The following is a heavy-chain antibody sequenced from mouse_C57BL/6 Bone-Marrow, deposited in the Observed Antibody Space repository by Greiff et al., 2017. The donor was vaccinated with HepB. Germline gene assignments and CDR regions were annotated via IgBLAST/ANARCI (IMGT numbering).Heavy chain of an antibody. J-gene: IGHJ2*01. Sequence: DVMLVESGGGLVQPGGSLKLSCAASGFTFSDYYMYWVRQTPEKRLEWVAYISNGGGSTYYPDTVKGRFTISRDNAKNTLYLQMSRLKSEDTAMYYCARHGDYHYFDYWGQGTTLTVSS. CDR2: ISNGGGST. CDR1: GFTFSDYY. D-gene: IGHD2-4*01. CDR3: ARHGDYHYFDY. V-gene: IGHV5-12*01.